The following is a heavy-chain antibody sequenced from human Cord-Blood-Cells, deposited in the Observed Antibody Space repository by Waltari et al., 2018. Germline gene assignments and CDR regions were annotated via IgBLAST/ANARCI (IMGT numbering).Heavy chain of an antibody. CDR1: GGSFSGYY. J-gene: IGHJ4*02. Sequence: QVQLQQWGAGLLKPSETLSLTCAVYGGSFSGYYWSWIRQPPGKGLEWIGEINHSGSTNYNPSLNSRVTISVDTSKNQFSRKLSSVTAADTAVYYCASYYGSGSYYNDYWGQGTLVTVSS. CDR2: INHSGST. V-gene: IGHV4-34*01. CDR3: ASYYGSGSYYNDY. D-gene: IGHD3-10*01.